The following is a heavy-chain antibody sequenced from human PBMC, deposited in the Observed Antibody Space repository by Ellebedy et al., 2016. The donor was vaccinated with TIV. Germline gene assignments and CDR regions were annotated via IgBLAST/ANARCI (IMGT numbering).Heavy chain of an antibody. CDR1: GFTFSSYA. CDR3: ARDPSIVGPASFDY. Sequence: GESLKISCAASGFTFSSYAMSWVRQAPGKGLEWVSAISGSGGSTYYADSVKGRFTISRDNSKNTLYLQMNSLRDEDTAVYYCARDPSIVGPASFDYWGQGTLVTVSS. V-gene: IGHV3-23*01. CDR2: ISGSGGST. D-gene: IGHD1-26*01. J-gene: IGHJ4*02.